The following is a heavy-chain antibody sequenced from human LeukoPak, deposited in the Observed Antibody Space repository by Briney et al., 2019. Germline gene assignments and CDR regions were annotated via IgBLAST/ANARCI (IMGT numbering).Heavy chain of an antibody. J-gene: IGHJ3*02. Sequence: ASVKVSCKATGGTFSSYAISCARQAPGQGLEWMGGIIPIFGTANYAQKFQGRVTITADKSTSTAYMELRSLRSDDTAVYYCARGGENYGDYGWAFDIWGQGTMVTVSS. CDR2: IIPIFGTA. V-gene: IGHV1-69*06. CDR1: GGTFSSYA. D-gene: IGHD4-17*01. CDR3: ARGGENYGDYGWAFDI.